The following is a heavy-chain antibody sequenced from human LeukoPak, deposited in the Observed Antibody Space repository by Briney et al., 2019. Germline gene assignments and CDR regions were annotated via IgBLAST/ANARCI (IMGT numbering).Heavy chain of an antibody. J-gene: IGHJ3*02. V-gene: IGHV4-39*07. CDR2: IYYRGST. CDR1: GGSISSSSYY. Sequence: SETLSLTCTVSGGSISSSSYYWGWIRQPPGKGLEWIGTIYYRGSTYYNPSLKSRVTISVDTSKNQFSLKLSSVTAADTAVYYCARGPPVGAFDIWGQGTMVTVSS. CDR3: ARGPPVGAFDI.